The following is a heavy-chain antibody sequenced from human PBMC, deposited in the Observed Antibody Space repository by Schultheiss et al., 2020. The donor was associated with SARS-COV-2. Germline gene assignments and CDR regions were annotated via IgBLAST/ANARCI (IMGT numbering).Heavy chain of an antibody. CDR1: GFTFSSYW. J-gene: IGHJ5*02. Sequence: GGSLRLSCAASGFTFSSYWMHWIRQAPGKGLEWVSSISSSSSYIYYADSVKGRFTISRDNAKNSLFLQMNSLRVEDTAVYYCTRGRLWAWGQGTLVTVSS. V-gene: IGHV3-21*04. CDR2: ISSSSSYI. CDR3: TRGRLWA. D-gene: IGHD7-27*01.